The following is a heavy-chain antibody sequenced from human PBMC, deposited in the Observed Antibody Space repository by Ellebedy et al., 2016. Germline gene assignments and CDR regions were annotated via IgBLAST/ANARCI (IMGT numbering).Heavy chain of an antibody. J-gene: IGHJ3*02. CDR3: ARRDLDAFDI. V-gene: IGHV1-69*13. Sequence: SVKVSXKASGGTFSTHSIGWVRQAPGQGLEWMGGIIPISGTTNYAQKFQGRVTITADESTSTAYMELSSLRSEDTAVYYCARRDLDAFDIWGQGTMVTVSS. CDR1: GGTFSTHS. CDR2: IIPISGTT.